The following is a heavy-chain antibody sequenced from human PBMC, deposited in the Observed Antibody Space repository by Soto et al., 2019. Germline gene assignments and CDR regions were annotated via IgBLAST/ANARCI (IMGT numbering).Heavy chain of an antibody. Sequence: ASVKVSCKASGYTFTSYGIRWVRQAPGQGLEWMRWISAYNGHTNYAHKLQVRVTMTTDTSTSTAYLELRSLRSDDTAVYYCARRDYPLDYWGQGTLVTVSS. CDR1: GYTFTSYG. J-gene: IGHJ4*02. CDR2: ISAYNGHT. CDR3: ARRDYPLDY. V-gene: IGHV1-18*01. D-gene: IGHD4-17*01.